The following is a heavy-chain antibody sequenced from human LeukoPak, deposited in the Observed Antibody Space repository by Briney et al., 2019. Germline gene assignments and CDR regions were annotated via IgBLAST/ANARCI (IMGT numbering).Heavy chain of an antibody. J-gene: IGHJ5*02. CDR1: EFTPTYNW. CDR3: ARGFNVDQPNWFDP. CDR2: IRSDGTKT. D-gene: IGHD3-10*01. Sequence: PGGSLRLSCAASEFTPTYNWFHWVRQTPEKGLVWVSGIRSDGTKTLYADSVKGRFTISRDIAKNTLSLQMDSLRAEDTGLYYCARGFNVDQPNWFDPWGQGTLVTVSS. V-gene: IGHV3-74*01.